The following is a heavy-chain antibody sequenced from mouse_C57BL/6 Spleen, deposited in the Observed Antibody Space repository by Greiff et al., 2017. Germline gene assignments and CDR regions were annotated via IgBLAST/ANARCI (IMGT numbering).Heavy chain of an antibody. D-gene: IGHD1-1*01. CDR2: ISDGGSYT. CDR1: GFTFSSYA. CDR3: ARGGTTVVATSYGYFDV. J-gene: IGHJ1*03. V-gene: IGHV5-4*03. Sequence: EVKLMESGGGLVKPGGSLKLSCAASGFTFSSYAMSWVRQTPEKRLAWVATISDGGSYTYYPDNVKGRFPISRDNAKNNLYLQMRHLKSEDTAMYYCARGGTTVVATSYGYFDVWGTGTTVTVSS.